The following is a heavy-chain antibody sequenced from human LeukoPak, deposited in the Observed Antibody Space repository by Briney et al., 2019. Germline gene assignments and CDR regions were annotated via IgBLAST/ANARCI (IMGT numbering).Heavy chain of an antibody. CDR3: ARYNRYYYDSSVYLYYFDY. J-gene: IGHJ4*02. V-gene: IGHV5-51*01. D-gene: IGHD3-22*01. CDR2: IYPGDSDT. CDR1: GYSFTSYW. Sequence: GESLKISCKGSGYSFTSYWIGWVRQMPGKGLEWMGIIYPGDSDTRYSPSFQGQVTISADKSISTAYLQWSSLKASDTAMYYCARYNRYYYDSSVYLYYFDYGGQGTLVTVSS.